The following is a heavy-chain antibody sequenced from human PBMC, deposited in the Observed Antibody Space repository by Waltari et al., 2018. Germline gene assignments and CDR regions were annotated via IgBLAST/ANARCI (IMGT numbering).Heavy chain of an antibody. Sequence: QLQLQESGQGLVKPSETLSLTCTVSGGSISSSSYYWGWIRQPPGKGLEWIGSIYYSGSTYYNPSLKSRVTISVDTSKNQFSLKLSSVTAADTAVYYCARLSIAAAGTEYFQHWGQGTLVTVSS. D-gene: IGHD6-13*01. CDR1: GGSISSSSYY. J-gene: IGHJ1*01. V-gene: IGHV4-39*01. CDR2: IYYSGST. CDR3: ARLSIAAAGTEYFQH.